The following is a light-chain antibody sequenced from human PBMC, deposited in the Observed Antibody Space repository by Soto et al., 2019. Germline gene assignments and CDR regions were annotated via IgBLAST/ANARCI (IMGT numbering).Light chain of an antibody. CDR3: SSYTSFTTLV. J-gene: IGLJ1*01. V-gene: IGLV2-14*01. CDR1: TSDVGGYNF. Sequence: QSVLTQPASVSGSLGQSITISCTGTTSDVGGYNFVSWYQHHPGKAPKIIIFDVSDRPSGVSNRFSGSKSGSTASLTISGLQSEDEADYYCSSYTSFTTLVFGTGTKVT. CDR2: DVS.